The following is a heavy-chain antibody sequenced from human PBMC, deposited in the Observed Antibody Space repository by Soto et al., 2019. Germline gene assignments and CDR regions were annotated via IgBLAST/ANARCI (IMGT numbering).Heavy chain of an antibody. CDR3: ARESGRTDYAAFDI. CDR2: INSDGSST. J-gene: IGHJ3*02. V-gene: IGHV3-74*01. Sequence: GGSLRLSCAASGFPFSSYWMHWVRQAPGKGLVWVSRINSDGSSTSYADSVKGRFTISRDNAKNTLYLQMNSLRAEDTAVYYCARESGRTDYAAFDIWGQGTMVTVSS. CDR1: GFPFSSYW. D-gene: IGHD4-17*01.